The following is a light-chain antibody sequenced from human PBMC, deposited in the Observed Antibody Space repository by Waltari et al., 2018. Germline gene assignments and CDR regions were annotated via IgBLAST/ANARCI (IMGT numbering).Light chain of an antibody. Sequence: QSALTQPASVSGSPGQSITIPCPGTSSDVGSYYLVSWYQQHPGKAPKLIFYEVNKRPSGISNRFSASKSGDTASLTISGLQAEDEADYYCSSYAGRNAFVAFGGGTKVTVL. CDR1: SSDVGSYYL. CDR2: EVN. J-gene: IGLJ2*01. CDR3: SSYAGRNAFVA. V-gene: IGLV2-23*02.